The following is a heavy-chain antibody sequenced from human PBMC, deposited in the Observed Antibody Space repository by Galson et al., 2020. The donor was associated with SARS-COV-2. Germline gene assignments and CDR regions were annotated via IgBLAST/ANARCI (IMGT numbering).Heavy chain of an antibody. V-gene: IGHV4-34*01. CDR1: GGSFSGHY. CDR2: ITQSGSV. D-gene: IGHD3-10*01. Sequence: TETLSLTCAVYGGSFSGHYWSWIRQSPGKGLEWIGEITQSGSVNYNPSLKSRVTISADTSKNQFSLELRSVTAADTAVYYCARGLFQPTMVIVFFTSGSCCLYIWGQGTLVIVSS. J-gene: IGHJ4*02. CDR3: ARGLFQPTMVIVFFTSGSCCLYI.